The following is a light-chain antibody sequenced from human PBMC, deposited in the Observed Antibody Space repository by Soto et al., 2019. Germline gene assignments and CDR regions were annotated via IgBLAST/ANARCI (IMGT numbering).Light chain of an antibody. CDR2: SAS. Sequence: EIVMTQSPATLSVSPGERATVSCRASQTINSNLAWYQQKPGQAPRLLIHSASTRATGVPARFSGSGSGTEFTLTISSLQSEDFAVYYCQQYHNWPPQYTFGQGTKLQI. CDR3: QQYHNWPPQYT. J-gene: IGKJ2*01. V-gene: IGKV3-15*01. CDR1: QTINSN.